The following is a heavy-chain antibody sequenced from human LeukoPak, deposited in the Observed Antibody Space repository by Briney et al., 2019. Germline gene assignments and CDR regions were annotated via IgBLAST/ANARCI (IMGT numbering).Heavy chain of an antibody. V-gene: IGHV3-23*01. D-gene: IGHD1-14*01. CDR3: ASVPDRFDY. CDR2: VSDSGGRT. Sequence: GGSLRLSCAASGFTFSTYAMAWVRLAPGKGLEWVSTVSDSGGRTYYADSVKGRFTISRDNAKNSLYLQMNSLRAEDTAVYYCASVPDRFDYWGQGTLVTVSS. J-gene: IGHJ4*02. CDR1: GFTFSTYA.